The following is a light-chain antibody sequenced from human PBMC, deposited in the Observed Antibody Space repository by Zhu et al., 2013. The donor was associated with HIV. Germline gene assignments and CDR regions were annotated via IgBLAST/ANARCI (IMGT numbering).Light chain of an antibody. CDR3: QQYNSYSPVT. CDR2: VAS. V-gene: IGKV1-9*01. J-gene: IGKJ2*01. Sequence: IQLTQSPSSLSASVGDRVTITCRASQGISTYLAWYQQKPGKAPKLLIYVASSLQSGVPSRFSGSGSGTEFTLTISSLQPDDFATYYCQQYNSYSPVTFGQGTKLEIK. CDR1: QGISTY.